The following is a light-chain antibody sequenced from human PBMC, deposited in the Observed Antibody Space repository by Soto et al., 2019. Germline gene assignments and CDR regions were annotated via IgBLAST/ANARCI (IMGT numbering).Light chain of an antibody. CDR3: QQYNKWPLT. V-gene: IGKV3-15*01. CDR1: QSVSSN. CDR2: AVS. Sequence: EIMMTQSPGTLSASPGPRATLSCRASQSVSSNLAWYQQKPGQAPRLLIYAVSTRATGIPARFSGSGSGTEFTLTISSLQSEDFAVYYCQQYNKWPLTFGQGTKVEIK. J-gene: IGKJ1*01.